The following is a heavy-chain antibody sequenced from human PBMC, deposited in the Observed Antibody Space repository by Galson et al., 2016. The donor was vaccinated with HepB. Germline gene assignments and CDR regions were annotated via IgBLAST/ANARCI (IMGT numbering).Heavy chain of an antibody. D-gene: IGHD3-3*01. CDR2: ISYDGSNK. J-gene: IGHJ4*02. CDR1: GFTFSSYG. V-gene: IGHV3-30*03. CDR3: ATPYYDFWSGYNPFDY. Sequence: SLRLSCAASGFTFSSYGMHWVSQAPGKGLEWVAVISYDGSNKYYADSVKGRFTISRDNSKNTLYLQMNSLRAEDTAVYYCATPYYDFWSGYNPFDYWGQGTLVTVSS.